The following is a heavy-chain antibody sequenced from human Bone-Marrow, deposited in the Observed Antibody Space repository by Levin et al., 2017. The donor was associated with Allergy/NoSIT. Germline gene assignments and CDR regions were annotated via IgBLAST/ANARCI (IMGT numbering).Heavy chain of an antibody. CDR2: ISSSSSYI. CDR1: GFTFSSYS. J-gene: IGHJ4*02. Sequence: PGGSLRLSCAASGFTFSSYSMNWVRQAPGKGLEWVSSISSSSSYIYYADSVKGRFTISSDNAKNSLYLQMNSLRAEDTAVYYCARDNTVAGTSFDYWGQGTLVTVSA. V-gene: IGHV3-21*01. D-gene: IGHD6-19*01. CDR3: ARDNTVAGTSFDY.